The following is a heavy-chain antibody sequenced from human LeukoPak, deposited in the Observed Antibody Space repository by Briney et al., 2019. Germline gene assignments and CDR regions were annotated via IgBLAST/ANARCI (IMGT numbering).Heavy chain of an antibody. CDR1: GGSISSGSYY. D-gene: IGHD1-26*01. CDR3: ARGYSGSYYYYYYYMDV. CDR2: IYTSGST. Sequence: SQTLSLTCTVSGGSISSGSYYWSWIRQPAGKGPEWIGRIYTSGSTNYNPSLKSRVTISVDTSKNQFSLKLSSVTAADTAVYYCARGYSGSYYYYYYYMDVWGKGTTVTVSS. J-gene: IGHJ6*03. V-gene: IGHV4-61*02.